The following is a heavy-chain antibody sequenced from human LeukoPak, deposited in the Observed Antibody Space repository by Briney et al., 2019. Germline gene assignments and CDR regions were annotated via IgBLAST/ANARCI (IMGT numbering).Heavy chain of an antibody. CDR1: GHSIRDGFY. V-gene: IGHV4-38-2*02. D-gene: IGHD3-16*01. CDR3: ATVMKNVWALQDPFDY. J-gene: IGHJ4*02. CDR2: IYNDGGT. Sequence: SETLSLTCTVSGHSIRDGFYWGWIRQPPGRGLEWIGSIYNDGGTYYTPSLQSRVTISVDTSTNQFSLRLNSVTATDTAVYYCATVMKNVWALQDPFDYWGQGILVTVSS.